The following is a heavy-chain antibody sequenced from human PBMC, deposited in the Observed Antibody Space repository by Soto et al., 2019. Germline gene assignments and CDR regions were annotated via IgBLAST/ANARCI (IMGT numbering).Heavy chain of an antibody. CDR2: IWYDGSNK. J-gene: IGHJ4*02. D-gene: IGHD5-18*01. V-gene: IGHV3-33*01. CDR3: ARDPSRRLGYSYGYWFDY. CDR1: GFTFSSYG. Sequence: PGGSLRLSCAASGFTFSSYGMHWVRQAPGKGLEWVAVIWYDGSNKYYADSVKGRFTISRDNSKNTLYLQMNSLRAEDTAVYYCARDPSRRLGYSYGYWFDYWGQGT.